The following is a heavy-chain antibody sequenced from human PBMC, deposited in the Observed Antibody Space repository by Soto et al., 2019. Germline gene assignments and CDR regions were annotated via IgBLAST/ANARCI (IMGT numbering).Heavy chain of an antibody. CDR1: GGSIVSASYS. Sequence: PSETLSLTCAVSGGSIVSASYSWNWIRQSPGRGLGWIGHIYSSGSTYYNPSLKSRVSISVDTSNNQFSLKLTSVTAADTAVYFCAREDAARTERWFDAWGQGILVTVSS. CDR3: AREDAARTERWFDA. CDR2: IYSSGST. J-gene: IGHJ5*02. D-gene: IGHD6-6*01. V-gene: IGHV4-31*11.